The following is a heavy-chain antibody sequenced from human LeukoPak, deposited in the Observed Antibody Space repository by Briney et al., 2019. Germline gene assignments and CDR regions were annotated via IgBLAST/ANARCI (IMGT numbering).Heavy chain of an antibody. D-gene: IGHD6-6*01. CDR2: IYPGDSDT. V-gene: IGHV5-51*01. CDR3: ARQDARVYYYYGMDV. CDR1: GYRFTNYW. Sequence: GESLTISCKGSGYRFTNYWIAWVRQMPGKGLEWMGIIYPGDSDTRYNPSFQGQVTISADRSISTAYLHWGSLKASDTAMYYCARQDARVYYYYGMDVWGQGTTVTVSS. J-gene: IGHJ6*02.